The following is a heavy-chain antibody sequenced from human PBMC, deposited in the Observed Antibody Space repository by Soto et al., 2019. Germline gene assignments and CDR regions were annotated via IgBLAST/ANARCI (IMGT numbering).Heavy chain of an antibody. CDR1: GFTFSSYS. CDR3: ARVVGQLVYYYYGMDV. Sequence: PGGSLRLSCAASGFTFSSYSMNWVRQAPGKGLEWVSSISSSSSYIYYADSVKGRFTISRDNAKNSLYLQMNSLRAEDTAVYYCARVVGQLVYYYYGMDVWGQGTTVTVSS. CDR2: ISSSSSYI. V-gene: IGHV3-21*01. J-gene: IGHJ6*02. D-gene: IGHD6-6*01.